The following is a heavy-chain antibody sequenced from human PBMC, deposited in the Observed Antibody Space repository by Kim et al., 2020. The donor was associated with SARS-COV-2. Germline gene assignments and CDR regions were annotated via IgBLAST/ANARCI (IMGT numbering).Heavy chain of an antibody. D-gene: IGHD3-3*01. CDR2: IDPSDSYT. CDR3: ARQVFTPFGVVIYPPRYYYGMDV. V-gene: IGHV5-10-1*01. Sequence: GESLKISCKGSGYSFTSYWISWVRQMPGKGLEWMGRIDPSDSYTNYSPSFQGHVTISADKSISTAYLQWSSLKASDTAMYYCARQVFTPFGVVIYPPRYYYGMDVWGQGTTVTVSS. CDR1: GYSFTSYW. J-gene: IGHJ6*02.